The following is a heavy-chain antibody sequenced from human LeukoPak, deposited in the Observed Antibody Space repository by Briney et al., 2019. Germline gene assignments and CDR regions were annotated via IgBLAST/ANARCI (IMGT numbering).Heavy chain of an antibody. J-gene: IGHJ4*02. Sequence: GGSLRLSCAASGFTFSSHGMSWVRQAPGQGLEWVSVISGSGVSTYYADSVKGRFTISRDNSKSTLSLQMNSLRAEDTAIYYCATYRQVLLPFESWGQGTLVTVSS. V-gene: IGHV3-23*01. CDR3: ATYRQVLLPFES. CDR2: ISGSGVST. CDR1: GFTFSSHG. D-gene: IGHD2/OR15-2a*01.